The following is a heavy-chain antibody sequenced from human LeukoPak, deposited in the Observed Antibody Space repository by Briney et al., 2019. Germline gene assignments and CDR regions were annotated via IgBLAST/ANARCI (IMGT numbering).Heavy chain of an antibody. V-gene: IGHV4-34*01. CDR1: GGSFSGYY. Sequence: PSETLSLTCAVYGGSFSGYYWSWIRQPPGKGLEWIGEINHSGSTNYNPSLKSRVTISVDTSKNQFSLKLSSVTAADTAVYYCARGEWFGEFIPPDYWGQGTLVTVSS. J-gene: IGHJ4*02. D-gene: IGHD3-10*01. CDR3: ARGEWFGEFIPPDY. CDR2: INHSGST.